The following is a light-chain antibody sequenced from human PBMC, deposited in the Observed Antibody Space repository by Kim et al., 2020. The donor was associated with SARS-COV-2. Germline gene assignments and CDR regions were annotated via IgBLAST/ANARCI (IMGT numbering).Light chain of an antibody. V-gene: IGLV1-47*01. CDR3: SAWDNSLSAVL. J-gene: IGLJ2*01. CDR2: TKN. Sequence: GQRVTISGSGNPPTIGIYYVYWYHKRPSTAPKLLIYTKNQRPSGVPDRFSGSRSDTSASLAISGLRSEDEGDYYCSAWDNSLSAVLFGGGTQLTVL. CDR1: PPTIGIYY.